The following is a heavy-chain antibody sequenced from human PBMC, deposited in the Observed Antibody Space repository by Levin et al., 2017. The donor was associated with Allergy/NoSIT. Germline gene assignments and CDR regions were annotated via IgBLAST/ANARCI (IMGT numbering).Heavy chain of an antibody. CDR2: ISGSGDNT. D-gene: IGHD4-17*01. CDR3: AKDLYGDYYMDV. J-gene: IGHJ6*03. Sequence: PGGSLRLSCAASGFTFSSYAMSWVRQAPGKGLEWVSVISGSGDNTYYADSVKGRFTISRYNSKNTLYLQMNSLRAEDTAIYYCAKDLYGDYYMDVWGKGTTVTVSS. CDR1: GFTFSSYA. V-gene: IGHV3-23*01.